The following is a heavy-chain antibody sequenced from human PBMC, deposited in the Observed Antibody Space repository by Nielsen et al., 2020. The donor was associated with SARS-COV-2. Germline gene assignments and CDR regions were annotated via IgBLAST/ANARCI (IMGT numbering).Heavy chain of an antibody. Sequence: GGSLRLSCAASGFTFDDYAMHWVRQAPGKGLEWVSGISWNSGSIGYADSVKGRFTISRDNAKNSLYLQMNSLRAEDTALYYCATLPGADYGDYQANDYWGQGTLVTVSS. J-gene: IGHJ4*02. V-gene: IGHV3-9*01. CDR1: GFTFDDYA. D-gene: IGHD4-17*01. CDR2: ISWNSGSI. CDR3: ATLPGADYGDYQANDY.